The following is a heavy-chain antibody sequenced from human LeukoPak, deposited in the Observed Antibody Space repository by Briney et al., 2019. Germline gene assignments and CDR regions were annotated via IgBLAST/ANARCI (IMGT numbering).Heavy chain of an antibody. CDR2: ISSSGSTI. CDR1: GFTFSSYE. J-gene: IGHJ3*02. CDR3: AKDDLPLNMITFGGVIPNAFDI. V-gene: IGHV3-48*03. D-gene: IGHD3-16*01. Sequence: GGSLRLSCAASGFTFSSYEMNWVRQAPGKGLEWVSYISSSGSTIYYADSVKGRFTISRDNAKNSLYLQMNSLRAEDTAVYYCAKDDLPLNMITFGGVIPNAFDIWGQGTMVTVSS.